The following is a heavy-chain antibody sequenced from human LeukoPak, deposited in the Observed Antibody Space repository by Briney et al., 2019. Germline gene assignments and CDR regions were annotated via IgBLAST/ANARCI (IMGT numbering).Heavy chain of an antibody. J-gene: IGHJ4*02. CDR3: GRNRDYALSH. Sequence: PGGSLGLSCAASGFTFSNAWMSWVRQAPGKGLEWVGRIKRKTDGGAPDYAAPVKGRFTISRDDSKNTLYLQMNSLKTEDTAVYYCGRNRDYALSHWGQGTLVTVSS. V-gene: IGHV3-15*01. CDR2: IKRKTDGGAP. CDR1: GFTFSNAW. D-gene: IGHD4-17*01.